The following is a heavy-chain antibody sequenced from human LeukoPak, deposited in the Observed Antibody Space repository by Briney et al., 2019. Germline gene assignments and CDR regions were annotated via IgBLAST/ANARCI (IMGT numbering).Heavy chain of an antibody. CDR3: AKDKHSSGWYIALDY. V-gene: IGHV3-23*01. CDR2: ISGSGGST. CDR1: GFTFDDYA. D-gene: IGHD6-19*01. Sequence: PGRSLRLSCAASGFTFDDYAMHWVRQPPGKGLEWVSAISGSGGSTYYADSVKGRFTISRDNSKNTLYLQMNSLRAEDTAVYYCAKDKHSSGWYIALDYWGQGTLVTVSS. J-gene: IGHJ4*02.